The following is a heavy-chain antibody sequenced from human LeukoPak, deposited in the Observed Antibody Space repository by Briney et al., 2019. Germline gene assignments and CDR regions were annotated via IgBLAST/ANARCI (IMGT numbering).Heavy chain of an antibody. D-gene: IGHD3-10*01. CDR1: GGSISSYY. J-gene: IGHJ5*02. CDR3: ARDLAEPLRGADDLSDR. Sequence: HSETLSLTCTVSGGSISSYYWSWIRQPAGKGLEWIGRIYTSGSTNYNPSHKSLVTISVDTSKNQFSLKLNSVTAADTAVYYCARDLAEPLRGADDLSDRWGQGTLVTVSS. CDR2: IYTSGST. V-gene: IGHV4-4*07.